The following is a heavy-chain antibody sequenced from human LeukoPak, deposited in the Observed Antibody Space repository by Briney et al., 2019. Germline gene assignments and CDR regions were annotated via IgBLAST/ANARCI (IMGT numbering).Heavy chain of an antibody. CDR1: GGSISSYY. CDR2: IYTSGST. J-gene: IGHJ4*02. V-gene: IGHV4-4*07. CDR3: ASMNVHAYCGGGCYNSFDY. D-gene: IGHD2-21*02. Sequence: SETLSLTCTVSGGSISSYYWSWIRQPAGKGLEWIGRIYTSGSTNYNPSLKSRVTMSVDTSKNQFSLKLSSVTAADTAVYYCASMNVHAYCGGGCYNSFDYWGQGTLVTVSS.